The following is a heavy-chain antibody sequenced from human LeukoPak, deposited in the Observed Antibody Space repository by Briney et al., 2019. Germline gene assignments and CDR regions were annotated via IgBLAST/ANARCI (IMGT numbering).Heavy chain of an antibody. J-gene: IGHJ4*02. CDR2: IWYDGSNK. Sequence: RGSLRLSCAASGFTFSSYGMHWVRQAPGKGLEWVAVIWYDGSNKYYADSVKGRFTISRDNSKNTLYLQMNSLRAEDTAVYYCARDKILPGSYPLYYFDYWGQGTLVTVSS. V-gene: IGHV3-33*01. CDR1: GFTFSSYG. CDR3: ARDKILPGSYPLYYFDY. D-gene: IGHD3-10*01.